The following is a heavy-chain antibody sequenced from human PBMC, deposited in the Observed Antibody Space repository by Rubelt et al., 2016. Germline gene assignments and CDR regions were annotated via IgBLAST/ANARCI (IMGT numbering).Heavy chain of an antibody. Sequence: VQLVESGGGVVQPGRSLRLSCADSGFTFSSYAMHWVRQAPGKGLEWVAVISYDVVNKFYADSVRGRFTISRDNSKNTLYLEMNDLRPEDTAVYYCARASGDGSGSYYGWGQGTLVTVSS. CDR3: ARASGDGSGSYYG. CDR2: ISYDVVNK. J-gene: IGHJ4*02. V-gene: IGHV3-30*04. CDR1: GFTFSSYA. D-gene: IGHD3-10*01.